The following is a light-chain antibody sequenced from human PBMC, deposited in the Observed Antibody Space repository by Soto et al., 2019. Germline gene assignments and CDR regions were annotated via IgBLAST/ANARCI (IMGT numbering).Light chain of an antibody. J-gene: IGLJ2*01. CDR2: DVS. CDR1: SSDVGGYNY. CDR3: SSYTGSSTYVV. Sequence: QSALTQPASVSGSPGQSITISCTGTSSDVGGYNYVSWYQQHPGKAPKLMIYDVSNRPSGVSNRFSGSNSANTASLTISGLQAEDEAYYYCSSYTGSSTYVVFGGGTKLTVL. V-gene: IGLV2-14*01.